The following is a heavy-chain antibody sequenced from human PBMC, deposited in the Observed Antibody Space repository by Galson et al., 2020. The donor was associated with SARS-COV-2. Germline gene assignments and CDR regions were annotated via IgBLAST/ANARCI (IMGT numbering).Heavy chain of an antibody. V-gene: IGHV1-2*04. Sequence: SVQVSCQASGYTLTHYYMHWVRQAPAKGLDGMGSISPDSGGTHYAQKFQGWVTMTMDTSISTAYMELNRLRSDDTAVYYCASRGDKGAVGIWGQGTMVTVSS. CDR2: ISPDSGGT. CDR3: ASRGDKGAVGI. CDR1: GYTLTHYY. D-gene: IGHD4-17*01. J-gene: IGHJ3*02.